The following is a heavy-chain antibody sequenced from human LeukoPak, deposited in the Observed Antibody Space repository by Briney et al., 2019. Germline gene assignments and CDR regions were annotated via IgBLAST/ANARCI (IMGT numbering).Heavy chain of an antibody. V-gene: IGHV3-23*01. CDR3: ANLANYYDSSGYYPVYDY. CDR2: ISGSGGST. CDR1: GFTFSSYA. Sequence: PGGSLRLSCAASGFTFSSYAMSWVRQAPGKGLEWVSAISGSGGSTYYADSVKGRFTISRDNSKNTLYLQMNSLRAEDTAVYYCANLANYYDSSGYYPVYDYWGQGTLVTVSS. J-gene: IGHJ4*02. D-gene: IGHD3-22*01.